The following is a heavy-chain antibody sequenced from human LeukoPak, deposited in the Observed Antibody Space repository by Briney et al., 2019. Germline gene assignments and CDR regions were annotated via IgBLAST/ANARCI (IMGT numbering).Heavy chain of an antibody. CDR2: IYYSGST. CDR1: GGSFSIYY. D-gene: IGHD3-16*01. Sequence: SETLSLTCTVSGGSFSIYYWSWIRQPPGKGLEWIGYIYYSGSTDYNPSLKSRVTMSLDTSKSQFSLNLNSVTAADTAVYYCARAVITFGAAVAKGFDCWGQGTLVTVSS. V-gene: IGHV4-59*01. CDR3: ARAVITFGAAVAKGFDC. J-gene: IGHJ4*02.